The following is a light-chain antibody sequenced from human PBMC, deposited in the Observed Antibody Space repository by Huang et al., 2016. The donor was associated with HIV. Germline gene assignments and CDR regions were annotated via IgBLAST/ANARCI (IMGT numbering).Light chain of an antibody. V-gene: IGKV1-17*03. CDR3: LQHSSYPLT. CDR1: QGISNY. J-gene: IGKJ4*01. Sequence: DIQMTQSPCAMSASVGDRVTITCRASQGISNYVAWFQQKPGKVTKRLIYAASHLQSGVASRLSGSGSGTEFTLTISSLQPEDFATYYCLQHSSYPLTFGGGTKVGSK. CDR2: AAS.